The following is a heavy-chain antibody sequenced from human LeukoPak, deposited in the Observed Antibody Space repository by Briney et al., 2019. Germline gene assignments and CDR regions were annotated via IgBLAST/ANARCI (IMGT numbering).Heavy chain of an antibody. V-gene: IGHV4-4*02. CDR1: GGSISSSNW. CDR3: ARDGLVGATPYYFDY. J-gene: IGHJ4*02. Sequence: SGTLSLTCAVSGGSISSSNWWSWVRQPPGKGRGGIGEIYHSGSTNYNPSLKSRVTISVDTSKNQFSLKLSSVTAADTAVYYCARDGLVGATPYYFDYWGQGTLVTVSS. CDR2: IYHSGST. D-gene: IGHD1-26*01.